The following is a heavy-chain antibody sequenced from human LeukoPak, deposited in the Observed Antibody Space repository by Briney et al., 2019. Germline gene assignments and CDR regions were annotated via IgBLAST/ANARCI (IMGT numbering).Heavy chain of an antibody. Sequence: GGSLRLSCTASGFTFGDYAMSWFRQAPGKGLEWVGRIKSKTDGGTIAYAAPVKGRFTISRDDSKSTLYLQMNSLKTEDTAVYYCTTVNYWGQGTLVTVSS. CDR2: IKSKTDGGTI. CDR3: TTVNY. V-gene: IGHV3-15*01. CDR1: GFTFGDYA. J-gene: IGHJ4*02.